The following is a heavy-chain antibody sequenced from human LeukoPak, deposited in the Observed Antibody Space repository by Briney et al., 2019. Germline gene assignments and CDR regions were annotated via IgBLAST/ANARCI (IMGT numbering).Heavy chain of an antibody. D-gene: IGHD2-8*01. CDR1: GFTFSSYE. CDR3: ARSNGDAFDM. Sequence: GGSLRLSCAASGFTFSSYEMNWVRQGPGKGLEWVSYISSIGTTKYYAGSVKGRFTLSRDNAKKSLSLQMNSLRAEDTAIYYCARSNGDAFDMWGQGTVVTVSA. CDR2: ISSIGTTK. V-gene: IGHV3-48*03. J-gene: IGHJ3*02.